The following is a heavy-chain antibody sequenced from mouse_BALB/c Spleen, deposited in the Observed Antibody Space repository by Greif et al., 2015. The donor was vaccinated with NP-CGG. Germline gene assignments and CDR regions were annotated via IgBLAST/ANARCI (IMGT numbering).Heavy chain of an antibody. Sequence: LQQSGSELVRPGASVKLSCKASGYTFTSYWMHWVKQRPGQGLEWIGNIYPGSGSTNYDEKFKSKATLTVDTSSSTAYMQLSSLTSEDSAVYFCTREFDHWGQGTTLTVSS. V-gene: IGHV1S22*01. CDR3: TREFDH. CDR2: IYPGSGST. CDR1: GYTFTSYW. J-gene: IGHJ2*01.